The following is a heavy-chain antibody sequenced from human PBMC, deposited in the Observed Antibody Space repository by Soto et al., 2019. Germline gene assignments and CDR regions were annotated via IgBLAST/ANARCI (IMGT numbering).Heavy chain of an antibody. CDR2: INPSGGST. CDR3: VRGFPLWFDP. D-gene: IGHD3-16*02. J-gene: IGHJ5*02. CDR1: GYTFTSYY. V-gene: IGHV1-46*01. Sequence: ASVKVSCKASGYTFTSYYMHWVRQAPGQGLEWMGIINPSGGSTSYAQKFQGRVTITRDTSASTAYMELSSLRSEDTAVYYCVRGFPLWFDPWGQGTLVTVSS.